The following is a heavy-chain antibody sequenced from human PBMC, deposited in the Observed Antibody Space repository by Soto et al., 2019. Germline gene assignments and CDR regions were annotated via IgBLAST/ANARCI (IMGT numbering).Heavy chain of an antibody. J-gene: IGHJ1*01. CDR3: ARHETLHGDYED. V-gene: IGHV4-59*08. CDR1: GGSISSYY. D-gene: IGHD4-17*01. CDR2: IYYSGST. Sequence: PSETLSLTCTVSGGSISSYYWSWIRQPPGKGLEWIGCIYYSGSTNYNPSLKSRVTISVDTSKNQFSLKLSSVTAADTAVYDGARHETLHGDYEDWGKGTLVPVAS.